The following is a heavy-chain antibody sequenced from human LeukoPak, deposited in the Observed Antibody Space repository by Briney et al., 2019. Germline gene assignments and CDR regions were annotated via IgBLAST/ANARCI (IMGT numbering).Heavy chain of an antibody. CDR1: GYTFTDYY. J-gene: IGHJ4*02. V-gene: IGHV1-2*02. Sequence: ASVKVSCKPSGYTFTDYYIHWLRQAPGQGLEWMGWINPNRGVTNYAQKFQGLVTMSRDTSITTAYMEFSRLTSDDTAVYYCARTKPPCTSCLLLDYWGQGTLVTVSS. CDR3: ARTKPPCTSCLLLDY. CDR2: INPNRGVT. D-gene: IGHD2-2*01.